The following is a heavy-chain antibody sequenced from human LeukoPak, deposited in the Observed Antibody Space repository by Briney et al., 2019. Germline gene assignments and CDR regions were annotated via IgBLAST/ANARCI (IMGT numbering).Heavy chain of an antibody. CDR3: ARAPGITIFGVVTHSSLYYFDY. Sequence: GGSLRLSCAASGFTFSSYSMNWVRQAPGKGLEWVSYISSSGSTIYYADSVKGRFTISRDNAKNSLYLQMNSLRAEDTAVYYCARAPGITIFGVVTHSSLYYFDYWGQGTLVTVSS. CDR1: GFTFSSYS. V-gene: IGHV3-48*01. CDR2: ISSSGSTI. D-gene: IGHD3-3*01. J-gene: IGHJ4*02.